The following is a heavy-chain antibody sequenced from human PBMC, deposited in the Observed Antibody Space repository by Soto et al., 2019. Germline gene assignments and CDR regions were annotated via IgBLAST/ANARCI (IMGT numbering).Heavy chain of an antibody. CDR1: GFTFSRFW. CDR2: IYSDGSSP. J-gene: IGHJ4*02. CDR3: ATLNSFGSDY. D-gene: IGHD5-18*01. Sequence: PGGSLRLSCAASGFTFSRFWIHWVRQAPGKGLVWVSRIYSDGSSPMYADSVKGRFTISRDNAKSTLYLQMNSLRAEDTAVYYCATLNSFGSDYWGQGTLVTVSS. V-gene: IGHV3-74*03.